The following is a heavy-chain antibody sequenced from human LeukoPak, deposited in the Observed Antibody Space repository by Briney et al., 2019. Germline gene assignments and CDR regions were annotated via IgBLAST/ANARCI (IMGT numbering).Heavy chain of an antibody. CDR2: MNPNSGNT. Sequence: ASVKVSCKASGYTFTSYDINWVRQATGQGLEWMGWMNPNSGNTGYAQTFQGRVTITRNTAISTAYMELSSLRSEDTAVYYCARADRDVSSGFDPWGQGTLVTVSS. V-gene: IGHV1-8*01. CDR3: ARADRDVSSGFDP. CDR1: GYTFTSYD. J-gene: IGHJ5*02.